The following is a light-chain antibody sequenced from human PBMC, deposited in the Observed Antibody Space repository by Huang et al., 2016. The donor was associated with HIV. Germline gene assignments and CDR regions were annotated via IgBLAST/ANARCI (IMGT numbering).Light chain of an antibody. V-gene: IGKV3-11*01. CDR2: DAS. Sequence: EIVLTQSPATLSLSPGERATLSCRASQSVSSYVAWYQQKPGQAPRLLIYDASNRATGIAARFSGSGCGTDFTLTISSLEPDDFAVYYCQQRSNWLSFGGGTRVEIK. CDR3: QQRSNWLS. J-gene: IGKJ4*01. CDR1: QSVSSY.